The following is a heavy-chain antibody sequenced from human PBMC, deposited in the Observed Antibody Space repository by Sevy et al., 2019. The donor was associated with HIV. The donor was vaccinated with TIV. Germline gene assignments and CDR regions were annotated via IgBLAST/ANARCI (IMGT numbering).Heavy chain of an antibody. V-gene: IGHV1-69*13. CDR2: IIPIFGTA. Sequence: SVKVSCKASGGTFSSYPISWVRQVPGQGLEWMGRIIPIFGTANYAQKFQSRVTITADEATNTAYMELSSLRSEDTAVYYCARDHGVASNYYYNMDVWGKGTTVTVSS. CDR3: ARDHGVASNYYYNMDV. CDR1: GGTFSSYP. J-gene: IGHJ6*03. D-gene: IGHD2-15*01.